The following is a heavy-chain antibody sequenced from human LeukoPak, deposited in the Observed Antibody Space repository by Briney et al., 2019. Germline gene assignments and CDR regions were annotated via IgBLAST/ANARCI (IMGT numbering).Heavy chain of an antibody. CDR1: GYSFISYW. CDR3: ARPAVAGSLYYFDY. V-gene: IGHV5-51*01. Sequence: GESLKISCKGSGYSFISYWIAWVRQMPGKXLEWMGIIYPGDSDTRYSPSFQGQVTISVDKSISTAYLQWSSLKASDTAMYYCARPAVAGSLYYFDYWGQGTLVTVSS. CDR2: IYPGDSDT. D-gene: IGHD6-19*01. J-gene: IGHJ4*02.